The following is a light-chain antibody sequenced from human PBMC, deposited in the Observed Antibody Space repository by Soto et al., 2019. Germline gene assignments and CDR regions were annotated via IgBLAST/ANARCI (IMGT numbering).Light chain of an antibody. CDR2: EAS. J-gene: IGLJ2*01. Sequence: QSALPQPASVSGSPGQSITSSCTGTSSDVGGYDYVSWYQQHPGKAPKLMIYEASNRRPGVSDRFSGSKSGNTASLTISGLQAGDEADYYCSSYTSITTLVFGGGTKVTVL. CDR3: SSYTSITTLV. CDR1: SSDVGGYDY. V-gene: IGLV2-14*01.